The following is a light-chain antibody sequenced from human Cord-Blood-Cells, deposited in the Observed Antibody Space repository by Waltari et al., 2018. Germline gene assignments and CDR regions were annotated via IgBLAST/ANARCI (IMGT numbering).Light chain of an antibody. CDR3: QQYGSSPFT. Sequence: IVLTQSPATLSLSLGERATLSCGASQGVSSSYLAWYQQKPGLAPSLLIYDASSRATGIPDRFSGSGSGTDFTLTISRLEPEDCAVYYCQQYGSSPFTFGPGTKVDIK. J-gene: IGKJ3*01. CDR2: DAS. CDR1: QGVSSSY. V-gene: IGKV3D-20*01.